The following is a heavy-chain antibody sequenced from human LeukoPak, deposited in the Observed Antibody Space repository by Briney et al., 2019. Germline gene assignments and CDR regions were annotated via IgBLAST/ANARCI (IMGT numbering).Heavy chain of an antibody. D-gene: IGHD3-9*01. CDR1: GYTFTSNY. Sequence: ASVKVSCKAFGYTFTSNYMHWVRQAPGQGPEWMGVISPSGGSTTYAQKFQGRVTLTRDMSTSTDYLELSSLRSEDTAIYYCARGAWAYDILTGYTTFDYWGQGTLVTVSS. CDR3: ARGAWAYDILTGYTTFDY. J-gene: IGHJ4*02. V-gene: IGHV1-46*01. CDR2: ISPSGGST.